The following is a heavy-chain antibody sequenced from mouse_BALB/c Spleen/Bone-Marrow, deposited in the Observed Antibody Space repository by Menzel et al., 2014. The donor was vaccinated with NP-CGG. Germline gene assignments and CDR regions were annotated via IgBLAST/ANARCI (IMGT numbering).Heavy chain of an antibody. CDR3: ARERDLTLDY. V-gene: IGHV2-9*02. CDR1: GFSLTGYG. CDR2: IWAGGST. Sequence: QVQLKESGPGLVAPSQRLSITCTVSGFSLTGYGVHWVRQPPGKGLEWLGVIWAGGSTDYNSALMSRLSINKDNSKSQVFLKMNSLQTDDTAMYYCARERDLTLDYWGQGTTLTVSS. D-gene: IGHD4-1*01. J-gene: IGHJ2*01.